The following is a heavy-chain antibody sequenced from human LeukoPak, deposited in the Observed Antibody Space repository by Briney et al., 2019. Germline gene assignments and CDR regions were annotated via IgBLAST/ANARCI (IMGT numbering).Heavy chain of an antibody. V-gene: IGHV4-34*01. CDR1: GGSFSGYY. J-gene: IGHJ4*02. CDR2: INHSGST. Sequence: PSETLSLTCAVYGGSFSGYYWSWIRQPPGKGLEWIGEINHSGSTNYNPSLKSRVTISVDTSKNQLSLKLSSVTAAVTAVYFCARGPPTDYYDSSGFYYVFCDWGQGTLVTVSS. CDR3: ARGPPTDYYDSSGFYYVFCD. D-gene: IGHD3-22*01.